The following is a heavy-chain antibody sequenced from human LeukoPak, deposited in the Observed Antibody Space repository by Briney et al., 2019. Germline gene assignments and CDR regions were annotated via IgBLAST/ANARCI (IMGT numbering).Heavy chain of an antibody. CDR3: ARDGPQGADFWSGSYDAFDI. Sequence: PGGSLRLSCAASGFTVSSNYMSWVRQAPGKGLEWVSVIYSGGSTYYADSVKGRFTISRHNSKNTLYLQMNSLRAEDTAVYYCARDGPQGADFWSGSYDAFDIWGQGTMVTVSS. D-gene: IGHD3-3*01. V-gene: IGHV3-53*04. CDR1: GFTVSSNY. CDR2: IYSGGST. J-gene: IGHJ3*02.